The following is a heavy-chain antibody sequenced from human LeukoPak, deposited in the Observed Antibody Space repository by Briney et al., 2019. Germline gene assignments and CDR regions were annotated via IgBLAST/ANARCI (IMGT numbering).Heavy chain of an antibody. CDR2: VDPEDGET. CDR3: STPHEGY. J-gene: IGHJ4*02. Sequence: ASVKVSCKVSGCTFTDYYMHWVQQAPGKGPEWMGLVDPEDGETIYAEKFQGRVTITADTSTDTAYMELSSLRSEDTAVYYCSTPHEGYWGQGTLVTVSS. V-gene: IGHV1-69-2*01. CDR1: GCTFTDYY.